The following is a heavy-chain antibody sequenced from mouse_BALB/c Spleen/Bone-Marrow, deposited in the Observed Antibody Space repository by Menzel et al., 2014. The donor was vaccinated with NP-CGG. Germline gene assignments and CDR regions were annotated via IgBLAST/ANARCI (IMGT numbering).Heavy chain of an antibody. CDR1: GYAFTNYW. CDR2: INPGSGGI. J-gene: IGHJ4*01. Sequence: QVQLQPSGAEVVRPGTSVKVSCKASGYAFTNYWIEWIKQRPGQGLEWIGVINPGSGGINYNEKFKGKATLTADKSSSTAYMQLSSLTSDDSAVYFCARELVRGMDYWGQGTSVTVSS. CDR3: ARELVRGMDY. D-gene: IGHD1-1*01. V-gene: IGHV1-54*01.